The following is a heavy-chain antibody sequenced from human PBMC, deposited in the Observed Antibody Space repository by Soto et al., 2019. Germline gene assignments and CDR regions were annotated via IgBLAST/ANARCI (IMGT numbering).Heavy chain of an antibody. Sequence: SETLSLTCTVSGDSISDYYWSWIRQPAGKGLEWSGRFYYSGNTKSNPSLKSRVTMSADTSKNQFSLSLRSVTAADSAIYYCARMYNSGLYRPEGDYFFYGMDVWGQGTTVTVYS. V-gene: IGHV4-4*07. CDR1: GDSISDYY. J-gene: IGHJ6*02. CDR2: FYYSGNT. D-gene: IGHD6-19*01. CDR3: ARMYNSGLYRPEGDYFFYGMDV.